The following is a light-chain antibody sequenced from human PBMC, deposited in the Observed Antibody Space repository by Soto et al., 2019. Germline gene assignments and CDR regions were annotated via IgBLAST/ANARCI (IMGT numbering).Light chain of an antibody. CDR1: QSVSNN. CDR2: GAS. Sequence: EIVLTQSPGTLSLSPGERATLSCRASQSVSNNYLAWYQQKPGQAPRLLISGASTGATGIPARFSGSGSGTEFTLTINSLQSEDSAVYYCQQYYTWPVTFGGGTKVDIK. CDR3: QQYYTWPVT. V-gene: IGKV3-15*01. J-gene: IGKJ4*01.